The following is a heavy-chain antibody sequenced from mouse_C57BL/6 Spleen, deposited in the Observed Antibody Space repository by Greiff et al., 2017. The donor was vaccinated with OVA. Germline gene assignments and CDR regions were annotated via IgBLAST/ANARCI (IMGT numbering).Heavy chain of an antibody. CDR1: GYSITSGYY. CDR2: ISYDGSN. CDR3: ARGGWLDY. Sequence: EVQLQESGPGLVKPSQSLSLTCSVPGYSITSGYYWNWIRQFPGNKLEWMGYISYDGSNNYNPSLKNRISITRDTSKNQFFLKLNSVTTEDTATYYCARGGWLDYWGQGTTLTVSS. V-gene: IGHV3-6*01. J-gene: IGHJ2*01. D-gene: IGHD1-1*02.